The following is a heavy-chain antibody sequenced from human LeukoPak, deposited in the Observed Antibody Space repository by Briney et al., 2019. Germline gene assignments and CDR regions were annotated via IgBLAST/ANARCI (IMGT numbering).Heavy chain of an antibody. V-gene: IGHV3-74*01. Sequence: GGSLRLSCAASEFTFSSYWMHWVRQAPGKGLVWVSRINSDGSSTSYADSVKGRFTISRDNAKNTLYLQMNSLRAEVTAPYYCVRDDHRDSSGYYYGPFDYWGQGTLVTVSS. CDR2: INSDGSST. D-gene: IGHD3-22*01. CDR3: VRDDHRDSSGYYYGPFDY. J-gene: IGHJ4*02. CDR1: EFTFSSYW.